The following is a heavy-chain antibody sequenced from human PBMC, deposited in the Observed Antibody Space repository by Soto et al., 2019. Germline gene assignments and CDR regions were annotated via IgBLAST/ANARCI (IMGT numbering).Heavy chain of an antibody. Sequence: GGSLRLSCAASGFTFSNAWMNWVRQAPGKGLEWVGRIKSKTDGGTTDYAAPVKGRFTISRDDSKNTLYLQMNSLKTEDTAVYYCTTDHPHYSSGWVYYYYGMDVWGQGTTVTVSS. V-gene: IGHV3-15*07. J-gene: IGHJ6*02. CDR1: GFTFSNAW. D-gene: IGHD6-19*01. CDR2: IKSKTDGGTT. CDR3: TTDHPHYSSGWVYYYYGMDV.